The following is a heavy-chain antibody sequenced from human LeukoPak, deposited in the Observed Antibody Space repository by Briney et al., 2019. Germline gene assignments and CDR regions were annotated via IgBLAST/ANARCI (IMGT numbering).Heavy chain of an antibody. Sequence: SVKVSCKASGGTFSSYAISWVRQAPGQGLEWMGRIIPIFGIANYAQKFQGRVTITADKSTSTAYMELSSLRSEDTAVYCCARDSHPRGSYPLTQETPFDYWGQGTLVTVSS. V-gene: IGHV1-69*04. CDR2: IIPIFGIA. D-gene: IGHD1-26*01. CDR1: GGTFSSYA. CDR3: ARDSHPRGSYPLTQETPFDY. J-gene: IGHJ4*02.